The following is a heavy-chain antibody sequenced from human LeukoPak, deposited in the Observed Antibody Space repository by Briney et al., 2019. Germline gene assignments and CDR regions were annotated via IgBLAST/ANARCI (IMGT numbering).Heavy chain of an antibody. CDR3: ARRMDNDY. Sequence: GGSLRLSCAASGFTFSSYAMTWVRQAPGDGLEWGSFISDSGSDIYYADSVRGRFTVSRDNAKNSLYLQMNSLRAEDTAVYYCARRMDNDYWGQGTLVTVSS. D-gene: IGHD2-8*01. V-gene: IGHV3-48*03. J-gene: IGHJ4*02. CDR2: ISDSGSDI. CDR1: GFTFSSYA.